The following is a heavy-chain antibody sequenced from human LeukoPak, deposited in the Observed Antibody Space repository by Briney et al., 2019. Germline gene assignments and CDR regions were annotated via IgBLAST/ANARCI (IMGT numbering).Heavy chain of an antibody. CDR3: ARDGQVGATPPGYFDL. CDR2: MNPNSGNT. CDR1: GYTFTSYD. Sequence: ASVKVSCKASGYTFTSYDINWVRQATGQGLEWMGWMNPNSGNTGYAQKFQGRVTITRNTSISTAYMELSSLRSEDTAVYYCARDGQVGATPPGYFDLWGRGTLVTVSS. D-gene: IGHD1-26*01. V-gene: IGHV1-8*03. J-gene: IGHJ2*01.